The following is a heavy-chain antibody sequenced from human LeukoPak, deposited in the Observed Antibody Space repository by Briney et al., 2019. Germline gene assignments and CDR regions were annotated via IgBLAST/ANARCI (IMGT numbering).Heavy chain of an antibody. Sequence: PSETLSLTCTVSGGSISSYYWSWIRQPPGKGLEWIGYIYYSGSTNYNPSLKSRVTISVDTSKNQFSLKLSSVTAADTAVYYYARDGGGKGGMDVWGQGTTVTVSS. CDR3: ARDGGGKGGMDV. V-gene: IGHV4-59*01. D-gene: IGHD3-3*01. CDR1: GGSISSYY. J-gene: IGHJ6*02. CDR2: IYYSGST.